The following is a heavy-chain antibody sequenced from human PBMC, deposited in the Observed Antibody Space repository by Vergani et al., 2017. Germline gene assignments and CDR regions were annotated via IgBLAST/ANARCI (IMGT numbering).Heavy chain of an antibody. V-gene: IGHV4-4*02. CDR1: GGSISSDNW. Sequence: QVQLQQWGPGLVTPSGTLSLTCAVYGGSISSDNWWNWVRQAPGKGLQWIGEIHRSRSTNYNPSLRRRVTISLDTSKKQFSLKLSSVTAADTAVYYCARESDATGFFDYWGQGTLVTVSS. D-gene: IGHD2-15*01. J-gene: IGHJ4*02. CDR2: IHRSRST. CDR3: ARESDATGFFDY.